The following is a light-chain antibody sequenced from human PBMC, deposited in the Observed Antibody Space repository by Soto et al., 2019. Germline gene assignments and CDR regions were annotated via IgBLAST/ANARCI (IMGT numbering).Light chain of an antibody. CDR3: QQCSKWPMYT. V-gene: IGKV3-11*01. CDR2: DAS. J-gene: IGKJ2*01. Sequence: EIVLTQSRDTLSLSPGERASLSCRASQNVGTYLTWFQQKPGQAPRRLIYDASTRVSGVPARFSGSGSGTDFSLTISSLEPEDFAVYYCQQCSKWPMYTFGQGTKLEIK. CDR1: QNVGTY.